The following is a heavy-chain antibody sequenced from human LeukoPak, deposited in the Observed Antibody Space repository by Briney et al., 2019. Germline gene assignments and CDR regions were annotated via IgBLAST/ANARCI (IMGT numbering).Heavy chain of an antibody. Sequence: GAPVKVSCKVSGYTLTELSMHWVRQAPGKGLEWMGGFDPEDGETIYAQKFQGRVTMTEDTSTDTAYMELSSLRSEDTAVYYCATDLGSRDGYNSFDYWGQGTLVTVSS. CDR1: GYTLTELS. CDR3: ATDLGSRDGYNSFDY. D-gene: IGHD5-24*01. J-gene: IGHJ4*02. V-gene: IGHV1-24*01. CDR2: FDPEDGET.